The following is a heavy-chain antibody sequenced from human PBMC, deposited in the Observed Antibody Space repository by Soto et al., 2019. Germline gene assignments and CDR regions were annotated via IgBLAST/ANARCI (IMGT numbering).Heavy chain of an antibody. CDR1: GGSISSYY. D-gene: IGHD3-10*01. Sequence: SETLSLTCTVSGGSISSYYWSWIRQPPGKGLEWIGYIYYSGSTSYNPSLKSRVTISVDTSKNQFSLKLSSVTAADTAVYYCARGGNWFDPWGQGTLVTVSS. V-gene: IGHV4-59*01. J-gene: IGHJ5*02. CDR3: ARGGNWFDP. CDR2: IYYSGST.